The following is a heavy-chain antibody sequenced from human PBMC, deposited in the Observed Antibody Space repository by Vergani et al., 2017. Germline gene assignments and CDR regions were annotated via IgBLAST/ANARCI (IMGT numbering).Heavy chain of an antibody. D-gene: IGHD2-21*02. J-gene: IGHJ6*02. CDR1: GYSISSTYY. V-gene: IGHV4-38-2*01. CDR3: ARHRGDNDRGGMDV. CDR2: IYHSGST. Sequence: QVQLQESGPGLVKPSETLSLTCAVSGYSISSTYYWGWIRQPPGKGLEWIGSIYHSGSTYNNPSLKSRVTISVDTSKNQFSLKLSSVTAADTAVYCCARHRGDNDRGGMDVWGQGTTVTVSS.